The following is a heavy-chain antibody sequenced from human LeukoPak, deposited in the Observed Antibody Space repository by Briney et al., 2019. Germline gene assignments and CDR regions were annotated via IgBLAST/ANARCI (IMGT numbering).Heavy chain of an antibody. CDR1: GYTFTGYY. Sequence: ASVKVSCKASGYTFTGYYMHWVRQAPGQGLEWMGWINPNSGDTNYAQKFQGRVTMTRDTSISTAYMELSRLRSDDTAVYYCARDLFSQRFDYWGQGTLVTVSS. J-gene: IGHJ4*02. D-gene: IGHD6-25*01. V-gene: IGHV1-2*02. CDR2: INPNSGDT. CDR3: ARDLFSQRFDY.